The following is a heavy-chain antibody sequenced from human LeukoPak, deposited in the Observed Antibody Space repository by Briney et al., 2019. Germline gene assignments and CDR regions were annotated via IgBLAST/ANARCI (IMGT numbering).Heavy chain of an antibody. CDR3: AKDRYYYDSSGYYDY. Sequence: GGSLRLSCAASGFTFSSYAMSWVRKAPGKGLEWVSAISGSGGSTYYADSVKGRFTISRDNSKNTLYLQMNSLRAEDTAVYYCAKDRYYYDSSGYYDYWGQGTLVTVSS. CDR1: GFTFSSYA. CDR2: ISGSGGST. V-gene: IGHV3-23*01. D-gene: IGHD3-22*01. J-gene: IGHJ4*02.